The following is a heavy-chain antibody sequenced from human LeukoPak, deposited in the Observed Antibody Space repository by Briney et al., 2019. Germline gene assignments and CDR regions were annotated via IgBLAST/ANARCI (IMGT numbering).Heavy chain of an antibody. V-gene: IGHV4-34*01. CDR3: ARVSWPYCGGDCYPGLWD. CDR2: IYYSGST. CDR1: GGSFSGYY. Sequence: SETLSLTCAVYGGSFSGYYWGWIRQPPGKGLEWIGSIYYSGSTYYNPSLKSRVTISVDTSKNQFSLKLSSVTAADTAVYYCARVSWPYCGGDCYPGLWDWGQGTLVTVSS. J-gene: IGHJ4*02. D-gene: IGHD2-21*01.